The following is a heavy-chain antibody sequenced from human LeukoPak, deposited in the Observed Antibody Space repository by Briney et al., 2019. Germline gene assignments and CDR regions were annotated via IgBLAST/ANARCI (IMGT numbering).Heavy chain of an antibody. Sequence: ASVKVSCKASGYTFTSYDINWVRQATGQGLEWMGWMNPNSGNTGYAQKLQGRVTMTTDTSTSTAYMELRSLRSDDTAVYYCARGGGNSVLDYWGQGTLVTVSS. D-gene: IGHD4-23*01. CDR3: ARGGGNSVLDY. CDR2: MNPNSGNT. V-gene: IGHV1-8*01. CDR1: GYTFTSYD. J-gene: IGHJ4*02.